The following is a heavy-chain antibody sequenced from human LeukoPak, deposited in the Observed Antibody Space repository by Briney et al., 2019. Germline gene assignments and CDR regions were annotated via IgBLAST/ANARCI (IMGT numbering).Heavy chain of an antibody. D-gene: IGHD4-23*01. CDR1: GGSISSGSYY. J-gene: IGHJ6*03. Sequence: SETLSLTCTVSGGSISSGSYYWSWVRQPAGKGLEWIGRIYASGNANYNPSLKGRVTMTVDTSKNQFSLNLSSVTAADTAVYYCARHKHGGNSRSLYYYYYMDVWGKGTTVTVSS. CDR3: ARHKHGGNSRSLYYYYYMDV. V-gene: IGHV4-61*02. CDR2: IYASGNA.